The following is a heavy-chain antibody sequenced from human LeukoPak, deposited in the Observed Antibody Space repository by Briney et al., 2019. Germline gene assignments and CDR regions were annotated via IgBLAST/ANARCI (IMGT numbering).Heavy chain of an antibody. CDR2: ISTGSNYI. Sequence: PGGSLRLSCATSGFTFRSFVMHWVRQAPGKGLEWVSSISTGSNYIYYADSVKGRFTISRDNAKNSLYLQMNSLRAEDTAVYYCARGSSSLDYWGQGTLVTVSS. CDR1: GFTFRSFV. V-gene: IGHV3-21*01. J-gene: IGHJ4*02. CDR3: ARGSSSLDY. D-gene: IGHD6-13*01.